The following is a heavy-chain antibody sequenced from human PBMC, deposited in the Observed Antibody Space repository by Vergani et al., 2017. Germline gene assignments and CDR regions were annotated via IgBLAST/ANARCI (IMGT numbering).Heavy chain of an antibody. CDR2: IIPIFGTA. D-gene: IGHD3-10*01. J-gene: IGHJ5*02. V-gene: IGHV1-69*06. Sequence: QVQLVQSGAEVKKPGSSVKVSCKASGGTFSSYAISWVRQAPGQGLEWMGGIIPIFGTANYAQKFQGRVTITADKSTSTAYMELSSLRSEDTAVYYCAGDFPYGSGSYHWFDPWGQGTLVTVAS. CDR3: AGDFPYGSGSYHWFDP. CDR1: GGTFSSYA.